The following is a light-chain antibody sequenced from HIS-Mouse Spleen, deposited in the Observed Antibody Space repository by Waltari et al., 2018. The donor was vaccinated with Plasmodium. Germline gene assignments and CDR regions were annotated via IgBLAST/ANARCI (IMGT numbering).Light chain of an antibody. V-gene: IGLV2-8*01. CDR2: EGS. CDR1: SSDVGGNNF. Sequence: QSALTQPPSSSGSPGQSVTISCTGTSSDVGGNNFVSWYQQHPGKAPKLMIYEGSKRPAGVPDRFSGSKSGNTASLTVSGLQAEDEADYYCSSYAGSNNFVFGGGTKLTVL. J-gene: IGLJ2*01. CDR3: SSYAGSNNFV.